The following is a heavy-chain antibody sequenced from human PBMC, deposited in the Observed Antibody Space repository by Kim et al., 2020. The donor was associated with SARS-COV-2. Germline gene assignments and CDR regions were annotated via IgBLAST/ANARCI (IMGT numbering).Heavy chain of an antibody. V-gene: IGHV4-39*01. CDR3: ARHLGDYLSPMTS. CDR2: MYYSGSS. D-gene: IGHD4-17*01. J-gene: IGHJ4*02. CDR1: GGSISSSSYY. Sequence: SETRSLTCTVSGGSISSSSYYWGWIRQPPGKGLEWIGNMYYSGSSYYNPSLKSRVTISVDTSKNQFSLKLSSVTAADTAVYYCARHLGDYLSPMTSWGQGTLVTVSS.